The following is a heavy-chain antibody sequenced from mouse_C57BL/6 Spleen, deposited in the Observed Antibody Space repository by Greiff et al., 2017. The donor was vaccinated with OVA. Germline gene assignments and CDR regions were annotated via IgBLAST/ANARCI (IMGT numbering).Heavy chain of an antibody. Sequence: QVQLQQPGAELVKPGASVKLSCKASGYTFTSYWMQWVNQRPGQGLEWIGEIDPSDSYTNYNQKFKGKATLTVDTSSSTAYMQLSSLTSEDSAVYYCARGDLGFQGYWGQGTTLTVSS. CDR1: GYTFTSYW. CDR3: ARGDLGFQGY. V-gene: IGHV1-50*01. J-gene: IGHJ2*01. CDR2: IDPSDSYT. D-gene: IGHD2-13*01.